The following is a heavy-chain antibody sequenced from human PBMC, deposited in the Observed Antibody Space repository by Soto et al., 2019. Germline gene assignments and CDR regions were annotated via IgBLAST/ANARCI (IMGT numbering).Heavy chain of an antibody. V-gene: IGHV4-38-2*01. J-gene: IGHJ4*02. CDR3: ERLLPREHFDY. Sequence: PSETLSLTCAVSGYSISSGYYWGWIRQPPGKGLEWIGSIYHSGSTYYNPSLKSRVTISVDTSKNQFSLKLSSVTAADTAVYYCERLLPREHFDYWGQGTLVTVYS. CDR1: GYSISSGYY. CDR2: IYHSGST. D-gene: IGHD1-26*01.